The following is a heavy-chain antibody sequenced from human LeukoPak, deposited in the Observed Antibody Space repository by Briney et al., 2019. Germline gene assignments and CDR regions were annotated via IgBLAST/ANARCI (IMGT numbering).Heavy chain of an antibody. CDR2: INPSGGST. CDR3: ARASTYHPSSIAAAASGMDV. Sequence: ASVKVSCKASGYTFTSYYMHWVRQAPGQGLEWMGIINPSGGSTSYAQKFQGRVTMTRDMSTSTVYMELSSLRSEDTAVYYCARASTYHPSSIAAAASGMDVWGQGTTVTVSS. V-gene: IGHV1-46*01. J-gene: IGHJ6*02. D-gene: IGHD6-13*01. CDR1: GYTFTSYY.